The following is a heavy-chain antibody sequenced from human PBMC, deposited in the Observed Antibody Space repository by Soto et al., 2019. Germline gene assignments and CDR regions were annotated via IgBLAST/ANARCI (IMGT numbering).Heavy chain of an antibody. CDR1: GFTFSTYS. Sequence: EVQLVESGGGLVPPGGSLRLYCADSGFTFSTYSMNWVRQAPGKGLEWVSFISSTGETTYYADSVKGRLTISRDNAKNSLFLQMNSLTAEDTAVYYCARDVRLPDYWGQGTLVTVSS. D-gene: IGHD3-10*02. J-gene: IGHJ4*02. CDR2: ISSTGETT. V-gene: IGHV3-48*01. CDR3: ARDVRLPDY.